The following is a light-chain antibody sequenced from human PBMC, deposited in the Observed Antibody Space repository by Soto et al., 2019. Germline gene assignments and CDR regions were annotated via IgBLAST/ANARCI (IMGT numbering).Light chain of an antibody. CDR2: DTS. Sequence: QAVVTQEPSLTVSLGGTVTLTCGSSTGDVTSNHHPYWFQQKAGQGPRTLIYDTSNKHSWTPARFSCSLLGDKAALTLSDAQHDDEAQYDCLLSENAARVFGGGTKLTVL. V-gene: IGLV7-46*01. CDR3: LLSENAARV. J-gene: IGLJ2*01. CDR1: TGDVTSNHH.